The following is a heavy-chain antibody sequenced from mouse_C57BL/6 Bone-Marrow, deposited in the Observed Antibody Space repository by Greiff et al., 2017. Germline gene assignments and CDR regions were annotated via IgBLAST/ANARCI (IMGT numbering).Heavy chain of an antibody. CDR2: IYPGDGDT. V-gene: IGHV1-82*01. CDR3: AIYVISSFIAY. J-gene: IGHJ3*01. D-gene: IGHD1-1*01. CDR1: GYAFSSSW. Sequence: VQLQQSGPELVKPGASVKISCKASGYAFSSSWMNWVKQRPGKGLEWIGRIYPGDGDTNYNGKFKGKATLTADKSSSTAYMQLSSLSSADSAVYFCAIYVISSFIAYWGHGTLVTVSA.